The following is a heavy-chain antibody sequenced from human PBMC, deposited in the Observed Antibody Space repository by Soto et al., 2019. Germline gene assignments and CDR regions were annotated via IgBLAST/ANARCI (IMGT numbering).Heavy chain of an antibody. D-gene: IGHD4-17*01. CDR2: ISFDGSNK. CDR3: ATEYGGDAYFAH. J-gene: IGHJ4*02. Sequence: GGSLRLSCAASGFTFSSYAIHWARQAPGKGLEWVALISFDGSNKFYADSVRGRFTISRDNSKDTLYLQMNSLRSEDTAVYYCATEYGGDAYFAHWGQGTLVTVSS. CDR1: GFTFSSYA. V-gene: IGHV3-30-3*01.